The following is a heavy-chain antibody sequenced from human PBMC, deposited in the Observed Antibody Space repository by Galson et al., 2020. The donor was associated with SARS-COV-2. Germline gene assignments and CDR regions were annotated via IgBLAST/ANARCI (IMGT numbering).Heavy chain of an antibody. J-gene: IGHJ6*02. Sequence: ASVKVSCKVSGYTLTELSMHWVRQAPGKGLEWMGGFDPEDGETIYAQKFQGRVTMTEDTSTDTAYMGLSSLRSEDTAVYYCATAIAVAGSSKYYYYYYGMDVWGQGTTVTVSS. CDR3: ATAIAVAGSSKYYYYYYGMDV. CDR2: FDPEDGET. V-gene: IGHV1-24*01. CDR1: GYTLTELS. D-gene: IGHD6-19*01.